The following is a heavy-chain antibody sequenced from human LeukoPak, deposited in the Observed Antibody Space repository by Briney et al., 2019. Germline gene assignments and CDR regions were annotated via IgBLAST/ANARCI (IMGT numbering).Heavy chain of an antibody. V-gene: IGHV3-53*01. J-gene: IGHJ4*02. CDR1: GFSFTDYY. CDR2: LYSGGGA. Sequence: GGSLRLSCSASGFSFTDYYMSWIRQSPGKGLEWVSVLYSGGGAYYTDSVRGRFTISRDSSKNTLYLQMNSLRADDTAVYYCVGQTHKDYWGQGTLVTVSS. CDR3: VGQTHKDY.